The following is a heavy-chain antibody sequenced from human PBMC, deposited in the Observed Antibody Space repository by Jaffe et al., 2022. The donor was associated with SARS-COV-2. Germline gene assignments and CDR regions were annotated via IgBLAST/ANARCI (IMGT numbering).Heavy chain of an antibody. J-gene: IGHJ4*02. CDR1: GGSFSGYY. V-gene: IGHV4-34*01. D-gene: IGHD2-2*01. CDR3: ARGIVVVPAAMIH. Sequence: QVQLQQWGAGLLKPSETLSLTCAVYGGSFSGYYWSWIRQPPGKGLEWIGEINHSGSTNYNPSLKSRVTISVDTSKNQFSLKLSSVTAADTAVYYCARGIVVVPAAMIHWGQGTLVTVSS. CDR2: INHSGST.